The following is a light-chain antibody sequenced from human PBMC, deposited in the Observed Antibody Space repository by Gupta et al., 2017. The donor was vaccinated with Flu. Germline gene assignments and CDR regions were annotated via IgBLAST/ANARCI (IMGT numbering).Light chain of an antibody. CDR2: RAS. V-gene: IGKV1-5*03. J-gene: IGKJ1*01. Sequence: DIQVTQSPSMLSASVGDRVTITCRASQRIDTWLAWFQQKPGKAPKLLIYRASGLETGVPSRFSGGGSGTEFTLTINSLQPDDFATYYCQHYYGFLWTFGQGTKVDIK. CDR3: QHYYGFLWT. CDR1: QRIDTW.